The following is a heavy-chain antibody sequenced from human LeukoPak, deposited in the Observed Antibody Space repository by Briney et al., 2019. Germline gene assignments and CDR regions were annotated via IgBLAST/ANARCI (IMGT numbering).Heavy chain of an antibody. V-gene: IGHV3-33*01. J-gene: IGHJ4*02. CDR3: ARDQTPHVAEFGYFGY. CDR1: GFTFSSYG. CDR2: IWYDGSNK. D-gene: IGHD3-10*01. Sequence: GGSLRLSCAASGFTFSSYGMHWVRQAPGKGLEWVAVIWYDGSNKYYADSVKGRFTISRDNSKNTLYLQMNSLRAEDTAVYYCARDQTPHVAEFGYFGYWGQGTLVTVSS.